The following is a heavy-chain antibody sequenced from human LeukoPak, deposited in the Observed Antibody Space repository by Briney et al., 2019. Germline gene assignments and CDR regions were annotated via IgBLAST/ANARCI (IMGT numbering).Heavy chain of an antibody. CDR2: IYYSGST. D-gene: IGHD1-1*01. J-gene: IGHJ4*02. CDR1: GGSISGSSYY. V-gene: IGHV4-39*07. CDR3: ARESKNGGY. Sequence: SETLSLTCTVSGGSISGSSYYWGWIRQPPGKGLEWIGSIYYSGSTYYNPSLKSRVTISVDTSKNQFSLKLSSVTAADTAVYYCARESKNGGYWGQGTLVTVSS.